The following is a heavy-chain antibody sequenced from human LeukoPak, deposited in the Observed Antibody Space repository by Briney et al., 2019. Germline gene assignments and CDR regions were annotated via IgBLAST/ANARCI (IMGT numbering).Heavy chain of an antibody. CDR3: ARGGVLMVYAIPGDAFDI. D-gene: IGHD2-8*01. Sequence: GGSLRLSCAASGFTFSSYAMSWVRQAPGKGLEWVSAISGSGGSTYYADSVKGRFTISRDNSKNTLYLQMNSLRAEDTAVYYCARGGVLMVYAIPGDAFDIWGQGTMVTVSS. V-gene: IGHV3-23*01. J-gene: IGHJ3*02. CDR2: ISGSGGST. CDR1: GFTFSSYA.